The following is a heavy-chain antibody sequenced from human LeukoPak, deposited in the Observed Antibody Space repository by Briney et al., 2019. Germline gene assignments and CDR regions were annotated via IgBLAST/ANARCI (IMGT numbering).Heavy chain of an antibody. J-gene: IGHJ4*02. CDR2: ISGSGGST. CDR3: ARGDYYDSSGYYSGLDY. CDR1: GFTFSSYG. V-gene: IGHV3-23*01. D-gene: IGHD3-22*01. Sequence: GGSLRLSCAASGFTFSSYGMSWVRQAPGKGLEWVSAISGSGGSTYYADSVKGRFTISRDNAKNTLYLQMNSLRAEDTAVYYCARGDYYDSSGYYSGLDYWGQGTLVTVSS.